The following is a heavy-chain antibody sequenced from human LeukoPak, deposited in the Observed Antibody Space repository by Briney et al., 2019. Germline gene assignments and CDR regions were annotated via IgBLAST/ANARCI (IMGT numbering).Heavy chain of an antibody. Sequence: SVKVSCKASGGTFSSYAISWVRQAPGQGLEWMGRIIPIFGTANYAQKFQGRVTITTDESTSTAYMELSSLRSEDTAVYYCADCSSTSCYYCYYMDVWGKGTTVTVSS. V-gene: IGHV1-69*05. J-gene: IGHJ6*03. CDR3: ADCSSTSCYYCYYMDV. D-gene: IGHD2-2*01. CDR1: GGTFSSYA. CDR2: IIPIFGTA.